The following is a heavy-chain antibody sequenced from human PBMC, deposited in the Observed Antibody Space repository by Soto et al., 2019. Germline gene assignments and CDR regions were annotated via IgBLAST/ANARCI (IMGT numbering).Heavy chain of an antibody. CDR1: GFTFSSYE. Sequence: HPGGSLRLSCAASGFTFSSYEMNWVRQAPGKGLERVSYISSSGSTIYYADSVKGRFTISRDNAKNSLYLQMNSLRAEDTAVYYCARKLDGMDVWGQGTTVTVSS. V-gene: IGHV3-48*03. CDR2: ISSSGSTI. CDR3: ARKLDGMDV. J-gene: IGHJ6*02.